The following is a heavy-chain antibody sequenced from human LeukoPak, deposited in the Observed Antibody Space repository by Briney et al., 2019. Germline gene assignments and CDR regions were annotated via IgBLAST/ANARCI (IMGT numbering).Heavy chain of an antibody. CDR1: GYTFTYYG. J-gene: IGHJ6*03. D-gene: IGHD5-18*01. CDR2: ISTYNGNT. CDR3: ARTLEGWSYGQRYYYMDV. V-gene: IGHV1-18*01. Sequence: VASVKVSCKASGYTFTYYGINWVRQAPGQGLEWMGWISTYNGNTNYAQKLQGRVTMTTDTSTSTAYMELRSLRSDDTAVYYCARTLEGWSYGQRYYYMDVWGKGTTVTISS.